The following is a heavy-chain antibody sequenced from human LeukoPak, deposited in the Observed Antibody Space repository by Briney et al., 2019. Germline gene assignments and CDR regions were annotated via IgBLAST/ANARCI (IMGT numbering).Heavy chain of an antibody. V-gene: IGHV4-4*07. CDR3: ARDHYYYGSGSYYWDY. D-gene: IGHD3-10*01. CDR1: DDSITIYY. CDR2: IYTSGST. Sequence: SETPSLTCTVSDDSITIYYWSWIRQPAGKGLEWIGRIYTSGSTNYNPSLKSRVTMSVDTSKNQFSLKLSSVTAADTAVYYCARDHYYYGSGSYYWDYWGQGTLVTVSS. J-gene: IGHJ4*02.